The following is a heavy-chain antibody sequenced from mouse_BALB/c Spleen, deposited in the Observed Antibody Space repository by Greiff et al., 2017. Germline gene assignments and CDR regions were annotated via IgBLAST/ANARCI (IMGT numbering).Heavy chain of an antibody. J-gene: IGHJ3*01. CDR1: GYTFTSYW. CDR3: APHTFAY. V-gene: IGHV1-7*01. Sequence: QVQLKESGAELAKPGASVKMSCKASGYTFTSYWMHWVKQRPGQGLEWIEYINPSTGYTEYNQKFKDKATLTADTSSSTAYMQLSSLTSEDSAVYYCAPHTFAYWGQGTLVTVSA. D-gene: IGHD6-1*01. CDR2: INPSTGYT.